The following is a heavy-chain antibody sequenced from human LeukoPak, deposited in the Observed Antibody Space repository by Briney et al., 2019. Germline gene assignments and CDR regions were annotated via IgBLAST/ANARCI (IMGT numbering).Heavy chain of an antibody. CDR2: INHSGST. J-gene: IGHJ4*02. V-gene: IGHV4-34*01. CDR3: ARDRGYDYVWGSYRPFGY. Sequence: NTSETLSLTCAVYGGSFSGYYWSWIRQPPGKGLEWIGEINHSGSTNYNPSLKSRVTISVDTSKNQFSLKLSSVTAADTAVYYCARDRGYDYVWGSYRPFGYWGQGTLVTVSS. CDR1: GGSFSGYY. D-gene: IGHD3-16*02.